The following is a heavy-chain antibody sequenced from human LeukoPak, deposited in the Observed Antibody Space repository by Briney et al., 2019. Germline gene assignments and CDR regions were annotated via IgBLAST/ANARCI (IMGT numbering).Heavy chain of an antibody. Sequence: SGGSLRLSCAASGFTFDDYGMSWVRQAPGKGLEWVSGINWNGGSTYYADSVKGRFTISRDNSKNTLYLQMNSLRAEDTAVYYCAKGHCSSTSCYSGLMSDWGQGTLVTVSS. V-gene: IGHV3-23*01. J-gene: IGHJ4*02. CDR2: INWNGGST. CDR3: AKGHCSSTSCYSGLMSD. CDR1: GFTFDDYG. D-gene: IGHD2-2*02.